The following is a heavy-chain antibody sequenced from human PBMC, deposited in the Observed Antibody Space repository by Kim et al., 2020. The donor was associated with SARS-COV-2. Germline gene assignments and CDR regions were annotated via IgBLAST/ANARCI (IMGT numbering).Heavy chain of an antibody. Sequence: GGSLRLSCAASGFTFSSYAMHWVRQAPGKGLEWVAVISYDGSNKYYADSVKGRFTISRDNSKNTLYLQMNSLRAEDTAVYYCARGYDYVWGGSRRVAFD. J-gene: IGHJ3*02. CDR1: GFTFSSYA. CDR2: ISYDGSNK. CDR3: ARGYDYVWGGSRRVAFD. D-gene: IGHD3-16*02. V-gene: IGHV3-30*04.